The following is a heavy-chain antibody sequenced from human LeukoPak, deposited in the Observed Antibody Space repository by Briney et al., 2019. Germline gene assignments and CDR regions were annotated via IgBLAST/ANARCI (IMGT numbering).Heavy chain of an antibody. Sequence: PSETLSLTCAVYGGSFSGYYWSWIRQPPGKGLEWIGEINHSGSTNYNPSLKSRVTISVDTSKNQFSLKLSSVTAADTAVYYCAGERLHHLYYYYYYMDVWGKGTTVTVSS. CDR2: INHSGST. V-gene: IGHV4-34*01. CDR1: GGSFSGYY. D-gene: IGHD5-24*01. CDR3: AGERLHHLYYYYYYMDV. J-gene: IGHJ6*03.